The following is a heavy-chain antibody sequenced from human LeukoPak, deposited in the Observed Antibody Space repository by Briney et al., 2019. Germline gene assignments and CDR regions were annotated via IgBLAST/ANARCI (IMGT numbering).Heavy chain of an antibody. D-gene: IGHD6-13*01. V-gene: IGHV3-11*01. CDR3: AKGRSSSWSTHFDY. CDR1: GFTFSDYY. CDR2: ISSSGSTI. Sequence: GGSLRLSCAASGFTFSDYYMSWIRQAPGKGLEWVSYISSSGSTIYYADSVKGRFTISRDNAKNSLYLQMNSLRAEDTAVYYCAKGRSSSWSTHFDYWGQGTLVTVSS. J-gene: IGHJ4*02.